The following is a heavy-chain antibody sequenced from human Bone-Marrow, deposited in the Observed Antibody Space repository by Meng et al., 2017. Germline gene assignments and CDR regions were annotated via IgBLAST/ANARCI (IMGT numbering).Heavy chain of an antibody. Sequence: QVQPQESGPGLVKPSQPLSLTCTASVGSSGSGNHDWSWIRQHPGKGLEYIGYIYYSGSTYYNPSLKSRVIISVDTSKNQFSLRLNSVTAADTAVYYCASLYGDSSVWYLDLWGRGTLVTVSS. CDR3: ASLYGDSSVWYLDL. J-gene: IGHJ2*01. D-gene: IGHD4-17*01. V-gene: IGHV4-31*03. CDR2: IYYSGST. CDR1: VGSSGSGNHD.